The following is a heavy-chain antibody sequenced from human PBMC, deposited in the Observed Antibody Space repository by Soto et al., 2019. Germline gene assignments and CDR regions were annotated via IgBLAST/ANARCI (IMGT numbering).Heavy chain of an antibody. D-gene: IGHD3-10*01. J-gene: IGHJ4*02. V-gene: IGHV3-23*01. CDR3: ANLGYTMVRGAMKQFDE. Sequence: LRHSYAAVGFTFSSLAMRWVRKTPGKGLEWVSALSGSGGSTYYADSVKGRFTISRDNSKTTLYLQMNSLRAEDTAVYYCANLGYTMVRGAMKQFDEWGQGNLVTVS. CDR1: GFTFSSLA. CDR2: LSGSGGST.